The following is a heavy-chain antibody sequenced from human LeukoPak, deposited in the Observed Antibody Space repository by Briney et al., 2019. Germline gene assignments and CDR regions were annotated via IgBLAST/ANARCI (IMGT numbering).Heavy chain of an antibody. Sequence: KSSETLSLTCTVSGGSISSYYWGWIRQPLGKGLEWIGYIYYSGSTNYNPSLKSRVTISVDTSKNQFPLKLSSVTAADTAVYYCARDLVPAVPQIYYYGMDVWGQGTTVTVSS. CDR2: IYYSGST. CDR3: ARDLVPAVPQIYYYGMDV. J-gene: IGHJ6*02. CDR1: GGSISSYY. V-gene: IGHV4-59*01. D-gene: IGHD2-2*01.